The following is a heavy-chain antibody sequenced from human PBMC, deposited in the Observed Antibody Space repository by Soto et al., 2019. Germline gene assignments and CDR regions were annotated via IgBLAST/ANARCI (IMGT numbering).Heavy chain of an antibody. CDR1: GGSISSYY. CDR3: ARDPRIAVAGTGLDY. J-gene: IGHJ4*02. V-gene: IGHV4-59*01. CDR2: IYYSGST. Sequence: SETLSLTCTVSGGSISSYYWSWIRQPPGKGLEWIGYIYYSGSTNYNPSLKSRVTISVDTSKNQFSLKLSSVTAADTAVYYCARDPRIAVAGTGLDYWGQGTLVTVS. D-gene: IGHD6-19*01.